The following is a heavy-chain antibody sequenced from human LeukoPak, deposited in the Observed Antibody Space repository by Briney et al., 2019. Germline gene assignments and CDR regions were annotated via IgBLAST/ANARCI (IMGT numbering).Heavy chain of an antibody. CDR3: AKDHDYYGSGSYYLW. V-gene: IGHV3-30*18. Sequence: GGSLRLSCAASGFTFSSYGMHWVRQAPGKGLEWVAVISYDGSNKYYADSVKGRFTISRDNSKNTLYLQMNSLRAEDTAVYYCAKDHDYYGSGSYYLWWGQGTLVTVSS. D-gene: IGHD3-10*01. J-gene: IGHJ4*02. CDR1: GFTFSSYG. CDR2: ISYDGSNK.